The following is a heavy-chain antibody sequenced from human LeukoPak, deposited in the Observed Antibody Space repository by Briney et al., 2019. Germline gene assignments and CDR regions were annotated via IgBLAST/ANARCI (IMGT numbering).Heavy chain of an antibody. CDR3: ARDLVAAAGRPLGY. CDR1: GYTFTSYA. CDR2: INAGNGNT. V-gene: IGHV1-3*01. J-gene: IGHJ4*02. Sequence: ASVKVSCKASGYTFTSYAMHWVRQAPGQRLEWMGWINAGNGNTEYSQKFQGRVTITRDTSASTAYMGLSSLRSEDTAVYYCARDLVAAAGRPLGYWGQGTLVTVSS. D-gene: IGHD6-13*01.